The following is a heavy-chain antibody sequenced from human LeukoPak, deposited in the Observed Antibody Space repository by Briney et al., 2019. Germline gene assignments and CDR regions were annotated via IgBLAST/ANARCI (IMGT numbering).Heavy chain of an antibody. V-gene: IGHV5-51*06. Sequence: GESLKICCKGSGYRFTSYWIGWVRQMPGKGLEWMGIIYPGDSDTRYSPSFQGQITISVDKSISTAYVQWSSLKASDTAMYYCARSAGLVGGKRFDPWGQGTLVTVSS. CDR1: GYRFTSYW. CDR2: IYPGDSDT. D-gene: IGHD1-26*01. CDR3: ARSAGLVGGKRFDP. J-gene: IGHJ5*02.